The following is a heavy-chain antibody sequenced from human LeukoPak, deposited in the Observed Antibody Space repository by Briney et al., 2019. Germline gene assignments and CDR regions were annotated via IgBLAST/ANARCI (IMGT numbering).Heavy chain of an antibody. CDR2: SKPNSGGT. Sequence: ASVKVSCKASGYTFTGYYMHWVRQAPGQGLEWMGWSKPNSGGTNYAQKFQGRVTMTRDTSISTAYMELSRLRSDDTAVYYCVRVMLGWNYGSGTFDYWGQGTLVTVSS. J-gene: IGHJ4*02. V-gene: IGHV1-2*02. CDR1: GYTFTGYY. CDR3: VRVMLGWNYGSGTFDY. D-gene: IGHD3-10*01.